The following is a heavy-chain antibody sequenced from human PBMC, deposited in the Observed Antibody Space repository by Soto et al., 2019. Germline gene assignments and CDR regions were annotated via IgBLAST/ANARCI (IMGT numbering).Heavy chain of an antibody. J-gene: IGHJ6*02. CDR2: IKSKTDGGTT. CDR3: ARSTGIRFLELNYYYYGMDV. CDR1: GFTFSNAW. V-gene: IGHV3-15*01. D-gene: IGHD3-3*01. Sequence: EVQLVESGGGLVKPGGSLRLSCAASGFTFSNAWMSWVRQAPGKGLEWVGRIKSKTDGGTTDYAAPVKGRFTISRDDSKNTLYLQMNSLKTEDTAVYYCARSTGIRFLELNYYYYGMDVWGQGTTVTVSS.